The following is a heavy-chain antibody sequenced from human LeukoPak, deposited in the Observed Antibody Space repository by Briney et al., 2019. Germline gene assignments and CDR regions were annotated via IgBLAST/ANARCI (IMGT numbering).Heavy chain of an antibody. D-gene: IGHD4-17*01. CDR1: GGSFSGYY. V-gene: IGHV4-34*01. CDR3: VMEKRAYGDYLSY. J-gene: IGHJ4*02. CDR2: INHSGST. Sequence: LETLSLTCAVYGGSFSGYYWSWVRQPPGKGLEWIGEINHSGSTYYNPSLKSRLTISVDTSKSQFSLRLSSVTAADTALYYCVMEKRAYGDYLSYWGQGTLVTVSS.